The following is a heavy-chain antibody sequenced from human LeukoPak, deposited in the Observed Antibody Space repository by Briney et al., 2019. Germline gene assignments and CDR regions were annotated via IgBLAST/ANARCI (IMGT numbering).Heavy chain of an antibody. CDR3: SRLRGYSYGYADY. D-gene: IGHD5-18*01. CDR1: GFTFSSYA. V-gene: IGHV3-48*04. Sequence: PGGSLRLSCAASGFTFSSYAMSWVRQAPGKGLEWVSAISGSGSTIDYADSVKGRFTISRDNAKNSLYLQMDSLRAEDTAVYYCSRLRGYSYGYADYWGQGILVTVSS. J-gene: IGHJ4*02. CDR2: ISGSGSTI.